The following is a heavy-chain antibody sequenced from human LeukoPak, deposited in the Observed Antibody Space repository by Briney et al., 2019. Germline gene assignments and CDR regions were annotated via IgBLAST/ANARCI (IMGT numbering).Heavy chain of an antibody. J-gene: IGHJ6*03. CDR1: GFTFSSYA. CDR3: ARVGVVVPAAAHYYYMDV. D-gene: IGHD2-2*01. Sequence: GGSLRLSCAASGFTFSSYAMSWVRQAPGKGLEWVSAISGSGGSTYYADSVKGRFTISRDNSKNTLYLQMNSLRAEDTAVYYCARVGVVVPAAAHYYYMDVWGKGTTVTVSS. CDR2: ISGSGGST. V-gene: IGHV3-23*01.